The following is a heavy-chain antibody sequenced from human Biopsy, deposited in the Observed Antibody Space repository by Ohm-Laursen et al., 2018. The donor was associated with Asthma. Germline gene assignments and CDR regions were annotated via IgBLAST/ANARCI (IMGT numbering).Heavy chain of an antibody. CDR3: ARVKDGYNFDY. V-gene: IGHV4-30-2*01. CDR1: GGSISSGGYS. CDR2: IYHSGGT. Sequence: TLSLTCAVSGGSISSGGYSWSWIRQPPGKGLEWIGYIYHSGGTYYNPSLKSRVTISVDRSKNQFSLKLSSVTAADTAVYYCARVKDGYNFDYWGRGTLVTVSS. J-gene: IGHJ4*02. D-gene: IGHD5-24*01.